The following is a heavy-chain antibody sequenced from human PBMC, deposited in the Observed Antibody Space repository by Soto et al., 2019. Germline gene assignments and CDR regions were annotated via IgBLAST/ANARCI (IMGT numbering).Heavy chain of an antibody. CDR3: ARGRITFGGVIVPFDY. D-gene: IGHD3-16*02. CDR1: GGSFSGYY. V-gene: IGHV4-34*01. CDR2: INQSGST. Sequence: QMQLQQWGAGLLKPSETLSLTCAVYGGSFSGYYWSWIRQPPGKGLEWIGEINQSGSTKYNPSLKGRVTIAVDTSMNQFYLKLSSVTAADTAVYYCARGRITFGGVIVPFDYWGQGTLVTVAA. J-gene: IGHJ4*02.